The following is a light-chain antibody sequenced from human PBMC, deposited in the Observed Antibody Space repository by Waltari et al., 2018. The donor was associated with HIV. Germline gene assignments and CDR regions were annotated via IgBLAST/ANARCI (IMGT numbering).Light chain of an antibody. V-gene: IGLV1-51*01. CDR3: GTWDSSLSAVV. Sequence: QSVLTQPPSVSAAPGQKVTISCSGSTSNIGNNYVSWYQRLPGTAPKLLIYASSGGTAVLPDRFSGAKSGTSASLGITGRQTGDEADYYCGTWDSSLSAVVFGTGTKVTVL. J-gene: IGLJ1*01. CDR1: TSNIGNNY. CDR2: ASS.